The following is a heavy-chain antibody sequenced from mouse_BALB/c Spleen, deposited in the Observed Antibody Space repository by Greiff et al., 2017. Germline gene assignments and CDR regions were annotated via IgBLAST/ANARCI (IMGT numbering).Heavy chain of an antibody. Sequence: EVKLVESGGGLVQPGGSLKLSCAASGFTFSSYTMSWVRQTPEKRLEWVAYISNGGGSTYYPDTVKGRFTISRDNAKNTLYLQMSSLKSEDTAMYYCARGDSPDYWGQGTSVTVSS. CDR2: ISNGGGST. CDR3: ARGDSPDY. CDR1: GFTFSSYT. D-gene: IGHD3-3*01. V-gene: IGHV5-12-2*01. J-gene: IGHJ4*01.